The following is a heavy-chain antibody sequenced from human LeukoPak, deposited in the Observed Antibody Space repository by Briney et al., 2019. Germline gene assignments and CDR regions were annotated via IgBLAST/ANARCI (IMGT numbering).Heavy chain of an antibody. V-gene: IGHV3-21*01. CDR1: GFTFSSYS. J-gene: IGHJ4*02. Sequence: GGSLRLSCAASGFTFSSYSMNWVRQAPGKGLEWVSSISSSSSYIYYADSVKGRFTISRDNAKNSLYLQMNSLRAEDTAVYYCARGSVASSWYDRFDYWGQGTLVTVSS. CDR2: ISSSSSYI. CDR3: ARGSVASSWYDRFDY. D-gene: IGHD6-13*01.